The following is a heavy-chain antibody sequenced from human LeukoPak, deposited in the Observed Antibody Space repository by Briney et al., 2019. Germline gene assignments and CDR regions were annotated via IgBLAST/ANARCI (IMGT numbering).Heavy chain of an antibody. D-gene: IGHD3-22*01. V-gene: IGHV1-18*01. CDR2: ISPYNGNT. Sequence: ASVKVSCKPSGYTFNTYGIAWVRQAPGQGLEWMGWISPYNGNTNYAQKFQGRVTMTTDTSTSTAYMELRSLRSDDTAVYYCARGPHERSGYPDDWGQGTLVTVSS. CDR1: GYTFNTYG. J-gene: IGHJ4*02. CDR3: ARGPHERSGYPDD.